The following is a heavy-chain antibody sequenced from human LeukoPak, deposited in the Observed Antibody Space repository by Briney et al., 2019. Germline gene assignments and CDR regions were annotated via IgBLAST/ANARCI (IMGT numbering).Heavy chain of an antibody. V-gene: IGHV4-34*01. CDR2: INHSGST. CDR1: GGSFSGYY. D-gene: IGHD3-9*01. Sequence: SETLSLTCAVYGGSFSGYYWSWIRQPPGKGLEWIGEINHSGSTNYNPSLKSRVTISVDTSKNQFSLKLSSVTAADTAVYYCAKDLALRYFDWWGQGTLVTVSS. J-gene: IGHJ4*02. CDR3: AKDLALRYFDW.